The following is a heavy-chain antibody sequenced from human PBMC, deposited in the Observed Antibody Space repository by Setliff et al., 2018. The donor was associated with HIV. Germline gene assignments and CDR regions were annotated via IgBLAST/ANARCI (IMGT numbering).Heavy chain of an antibody. Sequence: SETLSLTCTVSGGSISSSSYYWGWIRQPPGKGLEWIGSIYYRGSTYCNPSLKSRVTISVDTSKNQFSLKLSSVIAADTAVYYCARQGGYSGYGFYYYYYYMDVWGKGTTVTVSS. CDR1: GGSISSSSYY. V-gene: IGHV4-39*07. D-gene: IGHD5-12*01. J-gene: IGHJ6*03. CDR2: IYYRGST. CDR3: ARQGGYSGYGFYYYYYYMDV.